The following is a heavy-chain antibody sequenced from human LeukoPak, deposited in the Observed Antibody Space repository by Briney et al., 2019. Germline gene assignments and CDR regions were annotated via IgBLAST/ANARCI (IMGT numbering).Heavy chain of an antibody. CDR2: INTNTGNP. Sequence: ASVKVSCKASGYTFTTYPMNWVRQAPGQGLEWMGWINTNTGNPTYAQGFAGRFVFSLDTSVSTAYLQISSLKADDTAVYYCARDPYTSSSWYRGRANNWFDPWGQGTLVTVSS. CDR3: ARDPYTSSSWYRGRANNWFDP. CDR1: GYTFTTYP. J-gene: IGHJ5*02. V-gene: IGHV7-4-1*02. D-gene: IGHD6-13*01.